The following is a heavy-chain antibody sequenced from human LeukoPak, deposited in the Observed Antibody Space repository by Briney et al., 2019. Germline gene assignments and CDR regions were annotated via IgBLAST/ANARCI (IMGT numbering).Heavy chain of an antibody. CDR3: ARLGRRGSYFDY. J-gene: IGHJ4*02. CDR2: IYYSGST. V-gene: IGHV4-59*08. Sequence: SETLSLTCTVSGGSISSYYWSWIRQPPGRGLEWIGYIYYSGSTNYNPSLKSRVTISVDTSKNQFSLKLSSVNAAARAVYYCARLGRRGSYFDYWGQGTLVTVSS. CDR1: GGSISSYY.